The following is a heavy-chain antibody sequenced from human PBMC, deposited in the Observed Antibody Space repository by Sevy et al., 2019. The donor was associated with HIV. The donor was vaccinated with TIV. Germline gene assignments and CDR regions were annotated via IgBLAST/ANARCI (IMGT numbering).Heavy chain of an antibody. D-gene: IGHD3-22*01. CDR1: GYSFTNYW. J-gene: IGHJ3*02. CDR3: ARRRIYDRSRIGAFDI. CDR2: IYPGDSDA. Sequence: GESLKISCKGSGYSFTNYWIGWVRQMPGKGLEWTGIIYPGDSDARYSPSFQGQVTISADKSISAAYLQWSSLKASDTAMYYCARRRIYDRSRIGAFDIWGQGTMVTVSS. V-gene: IGHV5-51*01.